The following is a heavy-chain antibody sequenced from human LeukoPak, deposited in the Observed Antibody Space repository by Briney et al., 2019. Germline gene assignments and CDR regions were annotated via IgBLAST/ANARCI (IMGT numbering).Heavy chain of an antibody. J-gene: IGHJ3*02. D-gene: IGHD6-19*01. CDR2: ISWNSGSI. Sequence: PGGSLRLSCAASGFTVSSNYMSWVCQAPGKGLEWVSGISWNSGSIGYADSVKGRFTISRDNAKNSLYLQMNSLRAEDTALYYCAKVLAVAGAFDIWGQGTMVTVSS. CDR3: AKVLAVAGAFDI. V-gene: IGHV3-9*01. CDR1: GFTVSSNY.